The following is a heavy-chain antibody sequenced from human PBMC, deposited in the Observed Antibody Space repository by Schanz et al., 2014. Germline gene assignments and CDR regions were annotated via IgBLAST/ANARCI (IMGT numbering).Heavy chain of an antibody. Sequence: QVQLVESGGGLVKPGGSLRLSCAASGFTFSDYYMSWIRQAPGKGLEWVSYVSSSSSYTHYADSVKGRFTISRDNAKNSLYLQRNSLRADDTAVYYCARPPHDSSGYYPFDYWGQGTLVTVSS. V-gene: IGHV3-11*05. J-gene: IGHJ4*02. CDR1: GFTFSDYY. D-gene: IGHD3-22*01. CDR2: VSSSSSYT. CDR3: ARPPHDSSGYYPFDY.